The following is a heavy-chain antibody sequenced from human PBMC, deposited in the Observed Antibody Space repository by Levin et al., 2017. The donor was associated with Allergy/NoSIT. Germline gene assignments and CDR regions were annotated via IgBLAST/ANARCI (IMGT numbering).Heavy chain of an antibody. CDR2: IKQDGSEK. V-gene: IGHV3-7*01. Sequence: RAGGSLRLSCAASGFTFSSHWMSWVRQAPGKGLEWVANIKQDGSEKYYVDSVKGRFTISRDNAKNSLYLQMSSLRAEDTAVYYCARGQNSHIVGATDYWGQGTLVTVSS. D-gene: IGHD1-26*01. J-gene: IGHJ4*02. CDR1: GFTFSSHW. CDR3: ARGQNSHIVGATDY.